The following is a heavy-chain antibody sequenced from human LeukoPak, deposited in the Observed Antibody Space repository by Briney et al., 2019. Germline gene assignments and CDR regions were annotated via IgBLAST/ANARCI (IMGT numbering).Heavy chain of an antibody. CDR2: VYYNGDT. CDR1: GGSISRSGYY. V-gene: IGHV4-30-4*08. CDR3: TGAPNNHYFDY. D-gene: IGHD1/OR15-1a*01. J-gene: IGHJ4*02. Sequence: MTSETLSLTCTVSGGSISRSGYYWTWFRQPPGKVLEWIGYVYYNGDTYYNPSLNSRLTISLDTPRNQFSLKLSSVTAADTAVYYCTGAPNNHYFDYRGQGTLVTVSS.